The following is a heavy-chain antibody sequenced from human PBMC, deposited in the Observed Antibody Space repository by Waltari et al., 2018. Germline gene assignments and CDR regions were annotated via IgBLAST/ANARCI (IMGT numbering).Heavy chain of an antibody. Sequence: QVQLVQSGAEVKKPGSSVKVSCKASGVTFSSYAISWARPAPGQGLEWMGGIIPIFGTANYAQKFQGRVTITADESTSTAYMELSSLRSEDTAVYYCARDFVGIAAAGTETLPKGSWGQGTLVTVSS. J-gene: IGHJ5*02. D-gene: IGHD6-13*01. CDR3: ARDFVGIAAAGTETLPKGS. CDR1: GVTFSSYA. CDR2: IIPIFGTA. V-gene: IGHV1-69*12.